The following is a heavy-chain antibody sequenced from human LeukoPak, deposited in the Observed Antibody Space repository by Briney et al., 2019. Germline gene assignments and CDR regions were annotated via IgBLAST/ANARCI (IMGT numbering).Heavy chain of an antibody. CDR1: GHTFTGHH. D-gene: IGHD6-13*01. J-gene: IGHJ4*02. V-gene: IGHV1-2*06. CDR3: ARDQGSLTRSWYTGY. CDR2: INPYSGDT. Sequence: ASVKVSCKASGHTFTGHHIHWLRQAPGQGLEWMGRINPYSGDTNFAQKFQGRVTMTRDTSITTAYMDLSSLTPDDTAVYFCARDQGSLTRSWYTGYWGQGTQVTVSS.